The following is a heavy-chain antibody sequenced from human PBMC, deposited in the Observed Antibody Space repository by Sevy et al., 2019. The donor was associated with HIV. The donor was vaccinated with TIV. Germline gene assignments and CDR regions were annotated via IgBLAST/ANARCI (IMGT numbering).Heavy chain of an antibody. CDR3: ARGGANARGVIITNSDAFDI. CDR1: GGTFSSYA. Sequence: ASVKVSCKASGGTFSSYAISWVRQVPGQGLEWMGGIIPIFGTANYAQKFQGRVTITADKSTSTAYMELSSLRSEDTAVYYCARGGANARGVIITNSDAFDIWGQGTMVTVSS. J-gene: IGHJ3*02. V-gene: IGHV1-69*06. CDR2: IIPIFGTA. D-gene: IGHD3-10*02.